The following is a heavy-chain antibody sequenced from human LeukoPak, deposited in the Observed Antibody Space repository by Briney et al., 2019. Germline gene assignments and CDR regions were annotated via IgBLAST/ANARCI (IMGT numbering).Heavy chain of an antibody. CDR3: ARRQNYDFYYYGMDV. CDR1: GYSFTTYW. V-gene: IGHV5-51*01. D-gene: IGHD3-3*01. Sequence: GESLKISCKGSGYSFTTYWIGWVRQMPGKGLEWMGIIYPGDSDVRYSPSFQGQVTISADKSISTAYLQWSSLKASDTAMYFCARRQNYDFYYYGMDVWGQGTTVTVSS. J-gene: IGHJ6*02. CDR2: IYPGDSDV.